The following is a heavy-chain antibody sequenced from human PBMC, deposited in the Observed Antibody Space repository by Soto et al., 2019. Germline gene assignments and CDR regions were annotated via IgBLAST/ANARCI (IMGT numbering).Heavy chain of an antibody. V-gene: IGHV3-30*03. Sequence: PGGSLRLSCAASGFTFSSYGMHWVRQAPGKGLERVAVISYDGSTIYYADSVKGRFTISRDNAKNSLYLQMNSLRAEDTAVYYCARVGGTGTGWFDPWGQGTLVTVSS. D-gene: IGHD1-7*01. J-gene: IGHJ5*02. CDR2: ISYDGSTI. CDR1: GFTFSSYG. CDR3: ARVGGTGTGWFDP.